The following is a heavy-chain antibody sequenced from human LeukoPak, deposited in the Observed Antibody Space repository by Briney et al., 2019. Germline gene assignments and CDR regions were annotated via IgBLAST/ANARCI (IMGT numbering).Heavy chain of an antibody. CDR3: ARQWGSGYGY. D-gene: IGHD3-3*01. Sequence: WVRQAPGKGLEWIGSIYYSGSTYYNPSLKSRVTISVDTSKNQFSLKLSSVTAADTAVYYCARQWGSGYGYWGQGTLVTVSS. V-gene: IGHV4-39*01. J-gene: IGHJ4*02. CDR2: IYYSGST.